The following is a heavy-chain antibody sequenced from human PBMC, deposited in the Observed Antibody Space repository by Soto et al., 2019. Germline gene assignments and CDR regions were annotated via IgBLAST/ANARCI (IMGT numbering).Heavy chain of an antibody. D-gene: IGHD4-17*01. CDR3: ARENSGDAFDF. CDR1: GFAIRNYE. Sequence: GGSLRLSCAASGFAIRNYEMNWVRQAPGKGLEWVSYINRGGSYKKYIDSVEGRFTISRDNALNSLYLQMNSLRAEDTAIYYFARENSGDAFDFWGQGILVTVSS. J-gene: IGHJ4*02. V-gene: IGHV3-48*03. CDR2: INRGGSYK.